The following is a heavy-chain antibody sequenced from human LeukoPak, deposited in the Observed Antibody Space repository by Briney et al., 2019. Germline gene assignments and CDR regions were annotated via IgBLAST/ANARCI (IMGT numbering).Heavy chain of an antibody. D-gene: IGHD6-19*01. CDR2: IYSGGST. V-gene: IGHV3-53*01. CDR3: ARDNSSGWYSDY. CDR1: GFTVSSNY. Sequence: GGSLRLSCAASGFTVSSNYMSWVRQAPGKGLEWVSVIYSGGSTYYADSVKGRFTISRDNSKNTLYLQMNSLRAEDTAVYCCARDNSSGWYSDYWGQGTLVTVSS. J-gene: IGHJ4*02.